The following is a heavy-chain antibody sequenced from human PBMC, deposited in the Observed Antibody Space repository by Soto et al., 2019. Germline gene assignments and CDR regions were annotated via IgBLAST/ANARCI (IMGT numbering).Heavy chain of an antibody. CDR3: ARVGPRTVYYYYGMDV. V-gene: IGHV4-31*03. J-gene: IGHJ6*02. CDR1: GGSISSGGYY. Sequence: SETLSLTCTVSGGSISSGGYYWSWIRQHPGKGLEWIGYIYYSGSTYYNPSLKSRVTISVDTSKNQFSLKLSSVTAADTAVYYCARVGPRTVYYYYGMDVWGQGTTVTVSS. CDR2: IYYSGST.